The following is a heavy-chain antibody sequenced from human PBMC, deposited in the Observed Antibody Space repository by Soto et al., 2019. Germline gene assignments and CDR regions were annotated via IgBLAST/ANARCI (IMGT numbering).Heavy chain of an antibody. V-gene: IGHV3-9*01. D-gene: IGHD6-19*01. CDR2: ISWNSGSI. CDR3: AKEITVAGIGDY. CDR1: GFTFDDYA. Sequence: GGSLRLSCAASGFTFDDYAMHWVRQAPGKGLEWVSGISWNSGSIGYADSVKGRFTISRDNTKNSLYLQMNSLRAEDTALYYCAKEITVAGIGDYWGQGTLVTVSS. J-gene: IGHJ4*02.